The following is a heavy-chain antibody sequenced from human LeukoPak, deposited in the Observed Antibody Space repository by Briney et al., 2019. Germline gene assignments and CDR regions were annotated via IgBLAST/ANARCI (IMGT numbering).Heavy chain of an antibody. CDR2: ISGSGGST. Sequence: GGSLRLSCAASGFTFDSYAMSWVRQAPGKGLEWVSAISGSGGSTYYADSVKGRFTISRDKSKNTLYLQMNSLRAEDTAVYYCAKRYCSSTSCPTPRYYYYYGMDVWGQGTTVTVSS. V-gene: IGHV3-23*01. CDR3: AKRYCSSTSCPTPRYYYYYGMDV. J-gene: IGHJ6*02. D-gene: IGHD2-2*01. CDR1: GFTFDSYA.